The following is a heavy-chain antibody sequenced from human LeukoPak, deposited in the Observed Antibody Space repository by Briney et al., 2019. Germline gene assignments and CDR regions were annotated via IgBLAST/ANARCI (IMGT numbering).Heavy chain of an antibody. CDR3: AKGPKQLLVGSRGHYFDY. CDR2: IRASGGNT. CDR1: EFTFSSYA. V-gene: IGHV3-23*01. Sequence: PGGSLRLSCAASEFTFSSYAMTWVRQAPGKGLEWVSFIRASGGNTYYADSVKGRFTMSRDNSKNTLYLQLNSLRAEDTAVYYCAKGPKQLLVGSRGHYFDYWGQGTLVTVSS. J-gene: IGHJ4*02. D-gene: IGHD6-13*01.